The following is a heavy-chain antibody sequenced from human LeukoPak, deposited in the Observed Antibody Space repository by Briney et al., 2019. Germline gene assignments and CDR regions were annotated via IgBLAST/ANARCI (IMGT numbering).Heavy chain of an antibody. J-gene: IGHJ3*02. CDR1: GGSISSSSYY. D-gene: IGHD3-10*01. Sequence: SETLSLTCTVRGGSISSSSYYWGWIRQPPGQGLEWIGSIYYSGSTYYNPSLKSRVTISVDTSKNQFSLKLSSVTAADTAVYYCARLRTGVDAFDIWGQGTMVTVSS. CDR2: IYYSGST. CDR3: ARLRTGVDAFDI. V-gene: IGHV4-39*01.